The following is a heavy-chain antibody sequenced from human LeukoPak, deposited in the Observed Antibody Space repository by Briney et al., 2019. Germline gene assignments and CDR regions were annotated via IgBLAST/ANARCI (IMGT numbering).Heavy chain of an antibody. CDR2: IYYSGST. D-gene: IGHD6-19*01. V-gene: IGHV4-39*07. Sequence: SETLSLTCTVSGGSISTTGYYWAWIRQPPGKGLQWIASIYYSGSTYYNPSLKSRVTMSVDTSKNQFSLKLSSVTAVDTAVYYCARSRPKVIAVADNAFDIWGQGTMVTVSS. CDR3: ARSRPKVIAVADNAFDI. J-gene: IGHJ3*02. CDR1: GGSISTTGYY.